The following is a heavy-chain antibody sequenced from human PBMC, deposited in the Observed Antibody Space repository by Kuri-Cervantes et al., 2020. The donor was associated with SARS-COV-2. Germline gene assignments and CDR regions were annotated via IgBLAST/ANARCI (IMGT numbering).Heavy chain of an antibody. D-gene: IGHD3-22*01. Sequence: ASVKVSCKASGYTFTSYGISWVRQAPGQGLEWMGWISAYNGNTNYAQKLQGRVTMTTDTSTSTAYMELRSLRSEDTAVYYCARDPHDSSGYSRGFDYWGQGTLVTVSS. V-gene: IGHV1-18*04. CDR2: ISAYNGNT. CDR1: GYTFTSYG. J-gene: IGHJ4*02. CDR3: ARDPHDSSGYSRGFDY.